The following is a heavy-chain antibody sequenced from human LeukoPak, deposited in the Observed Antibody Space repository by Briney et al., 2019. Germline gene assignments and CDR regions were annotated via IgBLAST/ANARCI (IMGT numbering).Heavy chain of an antibody. D-gene: IGHD3-3*01. J-gene: IGHJ4*02. Sequence: GEPLFFSCAAGGISVGYYIQRGLRPAPGKGLGCLGISENIGSIGYTDSVNGQFTISRDNAKNSLYLKMNCLRTESTASYDCAEDTSSTYDLLSGYLDFWGQGTLVTVSS. CDR1: GISVGYYI. CDR3: AEDTSSTYDLLSGYLDF. V-gene: IGHV3-9*01. CDR2: ISENIGSI.